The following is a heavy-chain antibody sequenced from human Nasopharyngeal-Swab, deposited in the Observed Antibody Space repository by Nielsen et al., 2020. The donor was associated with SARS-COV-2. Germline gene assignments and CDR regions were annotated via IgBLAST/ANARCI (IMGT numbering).Heavy chain of an antibody. CDR3: ARGLRHSYGMDV. J-gene: IGHJ6*02. CDR1: GFTFSSYD. D-gene: IGHD6-19*01. V-gene: IGHV3-13*05. Sequence: ALNISSPASGFTFSSYDMPWARQATGKGRDWVSAIVTAGDPYYPGPVKARFTTSRENAKNPLYLQMNSLRAGDTAVYYCARGLRHSYGMDVWGQGTTVTVSS. CDR2: IVTAGDP.